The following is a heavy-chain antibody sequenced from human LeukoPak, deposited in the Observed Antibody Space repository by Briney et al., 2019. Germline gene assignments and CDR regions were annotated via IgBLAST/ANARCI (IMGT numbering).Heavy chain of an antibody. CDR1: GGSISSSSYY. V-gene: IGHV4-39*07. CDR2: IYYSGST. CDR3: AREGKYYGSGSYVG. Sequence: SETLSLTCTVSGGSISSSSYYWGWIRQPPGKGLEWIGSIYYSGSTYYNPSLKSRVTISVDTSKNQFSLKLSSVTAADTAVYYCAREGKYYGSGSYVGWGQGTLVTVSS. D-gene: IGHD3-10*01. J-gene: IGHJ4*02.